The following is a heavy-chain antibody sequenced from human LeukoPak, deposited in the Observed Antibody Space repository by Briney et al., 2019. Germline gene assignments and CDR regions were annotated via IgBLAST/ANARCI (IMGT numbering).Heavy chain of an antibody. CDR2: INPNSGDT. CDR3: ARDQYCSGGNCYPYFYY. D-gene: IGHD2-15*01. CDR1: GYTFTGYY. J-gene: IGHJ4*02. V-gene: IGHV1-2*02. Sequence: ASVKVSCKASGYTFTGYYIHWVRQAPGQGLEWMGSINPNSGDTNYAQKFQGRVTMTRDTSIGTTYMELSRLRSDDTAVYYCARDQYCSGGNCYPYFYYWGQGTLVTVSS.